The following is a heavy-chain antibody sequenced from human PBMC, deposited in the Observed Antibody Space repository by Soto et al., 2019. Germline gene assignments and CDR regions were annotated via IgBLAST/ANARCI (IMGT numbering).Heavy chain of an antibody. CDR2: ISAYNGNT. CDR1: GYTFTSYG. J-gene: IGHJ4*02. CDR3: ARNPMYYYDSSGYYLRY. V-gene: IGHV1-18*01. Sequence: QVQLVQSGAEVKKPGASVKVSCKASGYTFTSYGISWVRQAPGQGLEWMGWISAYNGNTNYAQKLQGRVTMTTDTSTSTAYMELRSRRSDDTAVYYCARNPMYYYDSSGYYLRYWGQGTLVTVSS. D-gene: IGHD3-22*01.